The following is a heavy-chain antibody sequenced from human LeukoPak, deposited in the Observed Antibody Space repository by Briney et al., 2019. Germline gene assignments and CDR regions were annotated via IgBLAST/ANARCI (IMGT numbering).Heavy chain of an antibody. Sequence: GGSLRLSCEGSGFTFSRYTMNWVRQAPGKGLEWVSAVRGNGYDTYYANSVKGRFTISRDSSKNTLYLQMNGLRADDTAVYHCAKSRSVEDGFDIWGHGTMVTVSS. D-gene: IGHD6-19*01. CDR3: AKSRSVEDGFDI. V-gene: IGHV3-23*01. J-gene: IGHJ3*02. CDR1: GFTFSRYT. CDR2: VRGNGYDT.